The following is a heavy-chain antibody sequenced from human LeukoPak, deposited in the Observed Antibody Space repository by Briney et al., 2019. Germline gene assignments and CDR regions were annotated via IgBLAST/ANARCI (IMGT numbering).Heavy chain of an antibody. D-gene: IGHD3-22*01. CDR3: VRGKYYYDDSASASINRASRTAFDI. Sequence: SETLSLTCTVSGGSISSGDYYWSWIRQPPGKGLEWIGYIYYSGSTYYNPSLKSRVTISADTSKNQFSLKLSSVTAADTAIYYCVRGKYYYDDSASASINRASRTAFDIWAQGTMVFVSS. J-gene: IGHJ3*02. CDR1: GGSISSGDYY. CDR2: IYYSGST. V-gene: IGHV4-30-4*02.